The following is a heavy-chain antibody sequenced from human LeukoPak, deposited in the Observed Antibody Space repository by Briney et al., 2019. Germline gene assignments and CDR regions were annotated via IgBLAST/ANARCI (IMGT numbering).Heavy chain of an antibody. V-gene: IGHV1-46*01. J-gene: IGHJ4*02. CDR3: AKGASYYYDSSGYYNY. D-gene: IGHD3-22*01. CDR2: INPSGGST. Sequence: ASVKVSCKASGYTFTSYYMHWVRQAPGQGLEWMGIINPSGGSTSYAQKFQGRVTMTRDTSTSTVYMELSSLRAEDTAVYSCAKGASYYYDSSGYYNYWGQGTLVTVSS. CDR1: GYTFTSYY.